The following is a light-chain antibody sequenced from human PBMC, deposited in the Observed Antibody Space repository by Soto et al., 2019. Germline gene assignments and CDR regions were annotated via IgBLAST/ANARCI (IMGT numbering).Light chain of an antibody. CDR1: QSVSSH. J-gene: IGKJ5*01. CDR3: QQRSNWPLT. Sequence: EIVLTQSPGTVSLSPGERATLSCRASQSVSSHLAWYQHKPGQAPRLLIYDTSNRATDIPARFSGSGSGTDFSLTISSLEPEDFAVYYCQQRSNWPLTFGHGTRLEIK. CDR2: DTS. V-gene: IGKV3-11*01.